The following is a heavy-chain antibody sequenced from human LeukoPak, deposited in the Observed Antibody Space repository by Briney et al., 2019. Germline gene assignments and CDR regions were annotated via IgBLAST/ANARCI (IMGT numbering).Heavy chain of an antibody. CDR3: ARVSAGGDYVDY. J-gene: IGHJ4*02. CDR2: ISYDGSNK. CDR1: GFTLNSYA. V-gene: IGHV3-30*04. D-gene: IGHD6-19*01. Sequence: GGSLRLSCAASGFTLNSYAMHWVRQAPGKGLEWVAVISYDGSNKYYADSVKGRFTISRDNSKNTLYLQMNSLRAEDTAVYYCARVSAGGDYVDYWGQGTLVTVSS.